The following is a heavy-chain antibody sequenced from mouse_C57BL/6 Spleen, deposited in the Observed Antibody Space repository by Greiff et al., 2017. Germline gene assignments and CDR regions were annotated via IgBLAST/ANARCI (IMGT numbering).Heavy chain of an antibody. V-gene: IGHV1-64*01. CDR3: ARGAPSGDYDDY. J-gene: IGHJ2*01. CDR1: GYTFTSYW. Sequence: QVQLQQPGAELVKPGASVKLSCKASGYTFTSYWMHWVKQRPGQGLEWIGMIHPNSCSTNYNEKFKSKATLTVDKSSSTAYMQLSSLTSEDSAVYYCARGAPSGDYDDYWGQGTTLTVSS. CDR2: IHPNSCST. D-gene: IGHD2-4*01.